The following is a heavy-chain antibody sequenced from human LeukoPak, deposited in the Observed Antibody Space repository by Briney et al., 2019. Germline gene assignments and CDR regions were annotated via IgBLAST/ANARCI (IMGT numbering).Heavy chain of an antibody. Sequence: ASVKASCKASGGTFSSYAISWVRQAPGQGLEWMGGIIPIFGTANYAQKFQGRVTITADESTSTAYMELSSLRSEDTAVYYCARASIAARYYYYYGMDVWGQGTTVTVSS. J-gene: IGHJ6*02. CDR2: IIPIFGTA. CDR1: GGTFSSYA. CDR3: ARASIAARYYYYYGMDV. D-gene: IGHD6-6*01. V-gene: IGHV1-69*13.